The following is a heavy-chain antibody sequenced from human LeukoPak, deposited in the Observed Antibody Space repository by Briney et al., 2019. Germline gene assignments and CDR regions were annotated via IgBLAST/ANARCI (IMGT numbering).Heavy chain of an antibody. CDR1: GYTFTGYY. Sequence: GASVKVSCKASGYTFTGYYMHWVRQAPGQGLEWMGWINPNSGGTNYAQKFQGRVTMTRDTSISTAYMELSRLRSDATAVYYCACSYDFWSGYSSSGPFDRWGRGTLVTVSS. V-gene: IGHV1-2*02. D-gene: IGHD3-3*01. J-gene: IGHJ2*01. CDR2: INPNSGGT. CDR3: ACSYDFWSGYSSSGPFDR.